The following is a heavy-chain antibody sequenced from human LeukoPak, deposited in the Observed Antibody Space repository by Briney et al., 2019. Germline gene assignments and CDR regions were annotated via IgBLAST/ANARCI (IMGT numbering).Heavy chain of an antibody. Sequence: PGKSLRLSCAASGFTFSGYPIHWVRQAPGKGLEWVAVISYDGSNKYYADSVKGRFTISRDNSKNTLYLQMNSLRAEDTAVYYCARAFYYDSNDAFDIWGQGTMVTVSS. CDR3: ARAFYYDSNDAFDI. J-gene: IGHJ3*02. CDR1: GFTFSGYP. D-gene: IGHD3-22*01. V-gene: IGHV3-30-3*01. CDR2: ISYDGSNK.